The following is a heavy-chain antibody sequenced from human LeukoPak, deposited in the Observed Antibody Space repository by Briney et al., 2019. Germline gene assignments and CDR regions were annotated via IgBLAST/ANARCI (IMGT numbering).Heavy chain of an antibody. CDR1: GFTFSSYS. V-gene: IGHV3-21*01. J-gene: IGHJ4*02. D-gene: IGHD4-23*01. Sequence: PGGSLRLSCAASGFTFSSYSMNWVRQAPGKGLEWVSSISSSSSYIYYADSVKGRFTISRDNAKNSPYLQMNSLRAEDTAVYYCARGADFYGGLTYYFDYWGQGTLVTVSS. CDR2: ISSSSSYI. CDR3: ARGADFYGGLTYYFDY.